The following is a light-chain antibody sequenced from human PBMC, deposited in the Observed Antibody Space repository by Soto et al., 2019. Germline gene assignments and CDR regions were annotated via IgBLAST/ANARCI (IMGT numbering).Light chain of an antibody. J-gene: IGKJ1*01. CDR1: QSVSSN. CDR2: GAS. V-gene: IGKV3-15*01. Sequence: EMAMTQSPATLSVSPGERATLSCRASQSVSSNLAWYQQKPGQAPRLLIYGASTRATGIPARFSGSGSGTEFTLTISSLQSEDFAVYYCQQYNNWPPWTFXQGTKVDIK. CDR3: QQYNNWPPWT.